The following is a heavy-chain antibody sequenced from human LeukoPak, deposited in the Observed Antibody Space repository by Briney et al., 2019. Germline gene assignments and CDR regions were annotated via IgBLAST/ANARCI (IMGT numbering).Heavy chain of an antibody. V-gene: IGHV3-21*01. CDR1: GFTFSSYS. Sequence: WGSLRLSCAASGFTFSSYSMNWVRQAPGKGLEWVSSISSSSSYIYYADSVKGRFTISRDNAKNSLYLEMNSLRAEDTAVYYCARVGYDSSGSDYWGQGTLVTVSS. J-gene: IGHJ4*02. D-gene: IGHD3-22*01. CDR3: ARVGYDSSGSDY. CDR2: ISSSSSYI.